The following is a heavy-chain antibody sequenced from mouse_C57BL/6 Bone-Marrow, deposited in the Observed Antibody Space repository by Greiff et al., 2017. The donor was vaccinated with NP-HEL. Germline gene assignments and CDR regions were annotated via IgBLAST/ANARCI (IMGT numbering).Heavy chain of an antibody. J-gene: IGHJ4*01. CDR2: INPCSGYT. CDR3: AREGILPGYAMDY. V-gene: IGHV1-7*01. D-gene: IGHD6-1*01. CDR1: GYTFTSYW. Sequence: QVQLQQPGAELANPGASVKLSCKASGYTFTSYWMHWVKQRPGQGLEWIGYINPCSGYTKYNQKFKDKATLTADKSSSTAYMQLSSLTSEDSAVYDCAREGILPGYAMDYWGQGTAVTVSS.